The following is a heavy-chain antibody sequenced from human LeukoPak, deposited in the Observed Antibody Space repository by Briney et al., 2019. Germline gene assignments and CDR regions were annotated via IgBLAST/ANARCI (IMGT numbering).Heavy chain of an antibody. CDR1: GLTFDVYA. V-gene: IGHV3-43*02. CDR2: ISGDGGST. D-gene: IGHD2-15*01. J-gene: IGHJ5*02. CDR3: AKETVAATGAAPNWFDP. Sequence: GGSLRLSLAAPGLTFDVYAMHWVRQAPGKGLEWVSLISGDGGSTYYADSVKGRFTISRDNSKNSLYLQMNSLRTEDTALYYCAKETVAATGAAPNWFDPWGQGTLVTVSS.